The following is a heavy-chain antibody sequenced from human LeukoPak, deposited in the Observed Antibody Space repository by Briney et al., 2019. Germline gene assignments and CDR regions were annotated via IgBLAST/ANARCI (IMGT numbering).Heavy chain of an antibody. CDR1: GFTFSTYD. J-gene: IGHJ6*02. CDR2: ISGSGTYI. Sequence: AGGSLRLSCAASGFTFSTYDMNWVRQAPGRGLEWVSSISGSGTYIYYRDSVKGRFTISRDNVKNSLYLQMNSLRDEDTAAYYCAKDLGGYSSSWYYYGMDVWGQGTTVTVSS. CDR3: AKDLGGYSSSWYYYGMDV. D-gene: IGHD6-13*01. V-gene: IGHV3-21*01.